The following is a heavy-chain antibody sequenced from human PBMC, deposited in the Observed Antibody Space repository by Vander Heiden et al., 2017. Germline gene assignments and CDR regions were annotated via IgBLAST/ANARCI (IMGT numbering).Heavy chain of an antibody. CDR3: AKDQAYNHDSTGDFDY. CDR2: ISSDGSKR. CDR1: GFTMYNYD. V-gene: IGHV3-30*18. D-gene: IGHD1-20*01. Sequence: QVQLVKSGGGVVQPGRSLRLSCTASGFTMYNYDMHWVRQAPGKGLEWVAIISSDGSKRHYADSVKGRFTISRDNSRRALYLQMNSLRPEDTALYYCAKDQAYNHDSTGDFDYWGQGTLVTVSS. J-gene: IGHJ4*02.